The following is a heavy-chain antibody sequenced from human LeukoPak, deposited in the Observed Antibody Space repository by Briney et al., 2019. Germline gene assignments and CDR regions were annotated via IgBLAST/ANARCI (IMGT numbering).Heavy chain of an antibody. D-gene: IGHD3-10*01. CDR1: GFTFNNYG. V-gene: IGHV3-30*03. Sequence: GGSLRLSCAASGFTFNNYGMHWVGRAPGKGRGGVAVISYEGSNKQYADSVKGRFTISRDNTKDTLYLQVNSLRVEDTAVYYCARDQDGSGNSHLDYWGQGTLVTVSS. CDR3: ARDQDGSGNSHLDY. CDR2: ISYEGSNK. J-gene: IGHJ4*02.